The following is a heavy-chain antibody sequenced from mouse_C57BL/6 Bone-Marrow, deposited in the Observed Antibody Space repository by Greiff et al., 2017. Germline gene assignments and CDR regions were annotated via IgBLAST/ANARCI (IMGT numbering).Heavy chain of an antibody. Sequence: VQLQQPGAELVKPGASVKMSCKASGYTFTSYWITWVKQRPGQGLEWIGDIYPGSGSTNYNEKFKSKATLTVDTSSSTAYMQLSSLTSEDSAVYYCANSYEKDYYFDYWGQGTTLTVSS. CDR1: GYTFTSYW. CDR3: ANSYEKDYYFDY. CDR2: IYPGSGST. V-gene: IGHV1-55*01. J-gene: IGHJ2*01. D-gene: IGHD2-3*01.